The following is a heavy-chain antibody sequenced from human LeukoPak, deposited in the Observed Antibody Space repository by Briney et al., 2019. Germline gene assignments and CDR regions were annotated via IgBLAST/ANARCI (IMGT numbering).Heavy chain of an antibody. D-gene: IGHD2-8*01. CDR3: ASNGGQLPPRHFDY. J-gene: IGHJ4*02. CDR1: GFTFSDYY. CDR2: ISSSGSTI. Sequence: PGGSLRLSCAASGFTFSDYYMSWIRQAPGEGLEWVSYISSSGSTIYYADSVKGRFTISRDNAKNSLYLQMNSLRAEDTAVYYCASNGGQLPPRHFDYWGQGTLVTVSS. V-gene: IGHV3-11*01.